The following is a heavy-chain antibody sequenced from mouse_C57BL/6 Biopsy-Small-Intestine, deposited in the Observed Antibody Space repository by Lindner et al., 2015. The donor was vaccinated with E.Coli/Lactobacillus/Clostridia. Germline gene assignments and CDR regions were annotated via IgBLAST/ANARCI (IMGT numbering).Heavy chain of an antibody. D-gene: IGHD2-2*01. V-gene: IGHV1-81*01. CDR2: IIPMFGAA. CDR3: ATAEKGQTWLRWLYYFDY. CDR1: GGTFRSDA. Sequence: SVKVSCKASGGTFRSDAISWVRQAPGQGLEWMGGIIPMFGAATIAQKFQDRVTITADESTSTAYMELNSLRSEDTAVYYCATAEKGQTWLRWLYYFDYWGQGTLVTVSS. J-gene: IGHJ2*01.